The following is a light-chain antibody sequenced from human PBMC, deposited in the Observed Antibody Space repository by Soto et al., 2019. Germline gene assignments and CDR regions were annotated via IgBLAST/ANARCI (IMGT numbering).Light chain of an antibody. CDR2: GAS. J-gene: IGKJ1*01. V-gene: IGKV1-6*01. CDR3: LQDYTYPWT. CDR1: QAIRND. Sequence: AIQMTQSPSSLSASVGDRVTITCRASQAIRNDLGWYQQKPGKAPNLLIFGASHLQAGVPVRFSASGSGTNFTLTISNLQPEDFASYYCLQDYTYPWTFGQGTKVDI.